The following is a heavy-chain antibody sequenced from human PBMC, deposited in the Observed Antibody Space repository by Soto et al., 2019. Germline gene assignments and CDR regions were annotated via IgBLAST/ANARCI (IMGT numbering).Heavy chain of an antibody. Sequence: SVKGSCKASGGTFSSYAISWVRQAPGQGLEWMGGIIPIFGTANYAQKFQGRVTITADKSTSTAYMEMSSLRSEDTAVYYCARLALACHGIPLSGNFGHRGQGTLVTLPS. CDR3: ARLALACHGIPLSGNFGH. D-gene: IGHD3-3*02. CDR1: GGTFSSYA. V-gene: IGHV1-69*06. J-gene: IGHJ4*02. CDR2: IIPIFGTA.